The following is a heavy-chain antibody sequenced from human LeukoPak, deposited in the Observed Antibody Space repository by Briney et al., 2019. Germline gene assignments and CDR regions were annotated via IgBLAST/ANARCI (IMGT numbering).Heavy chain of an antibody. Sequence: GGSLRLSCAASGFTFSSYGMHWVRQAPGKGLEWVAFIRYDGSNKCYADSVKGRFTISRDNSKNTLYLQMNSLRAEDTAVYYCAKDRVTRGYSYGTDAFDIWGQGTMVTVSS. CDR2: IRYDGSNK. CDR3: AKDRVTRGYSYGTDAFDI. V-gene: IGHV3-30*02. D-gene: IGHD5-18*01. CDR1: GFTFSSYG. J-gene: IGHJ3*02.